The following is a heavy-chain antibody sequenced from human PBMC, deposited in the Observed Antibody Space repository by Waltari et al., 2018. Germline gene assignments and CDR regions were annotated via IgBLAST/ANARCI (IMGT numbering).Heavy chain of an antibody. Sequence: QVQLQESGPGLVKPSETLSLTCTVSGGSISSYYWSWIRQPAGKGLEWIGRIYTSGSTNYNPSLKSRVTMSVDTSKNQFSLKLRSEDTAVYYCARLITVLDAFDIWGQGTMVTVSS. J-gene: IGHJ3*02. V-gene: IGHV4-4*07. D-gene: IGHD4-17*01. CDR2: IYTSGST. CDR3: ARLITVLDAFDI. CDR1: GGSISSYY.